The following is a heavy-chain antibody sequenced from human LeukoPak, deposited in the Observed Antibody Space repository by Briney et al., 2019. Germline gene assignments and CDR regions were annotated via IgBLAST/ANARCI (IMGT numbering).Heavy chain of an antibody. CDR3: ARVRQSGYYYYYMDV. CDR1: GFTFSSYA. V-gene: IGHV3-30*01. J-gene: IGHJ6*03. Sequence: GSLRLSCAASGFTFSSYAMHWVRQAPGKGLEWVALISYDGSYEYYADSVKGRFTIFRDNSKNTLYLQLNSLRAEDTAVHYCARVRQSGYYYYYMDVWGKGTTVTVSS. CDR2: ISYDGSYE. D-gene: IGHD3-10*01.